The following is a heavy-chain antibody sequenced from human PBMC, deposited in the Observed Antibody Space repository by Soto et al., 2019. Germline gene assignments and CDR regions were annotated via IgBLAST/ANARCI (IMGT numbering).Heavy chain of an antibody. V-gene: IGHV4-59*01. CDR2: IFYNGTT. CDR1: GGFISTYF. D-gene: IGHD3-3*01. J-gene: IGHJ5*02. CDR3: ARSPPQIRFLVLSSDP. Sequence: SETLSLTCTVSGGFISTYFWSWIRQVPGKGPEWIGYIFYNGTTNYNPSLKSRVTMSVDTSKNQFSLKLNSVTAADTAVYYCARSPPQIRFLVLSSDPPGPGTQVTVSS.